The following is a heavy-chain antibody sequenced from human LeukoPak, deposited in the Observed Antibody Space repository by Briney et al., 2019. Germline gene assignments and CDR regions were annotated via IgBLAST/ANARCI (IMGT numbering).Heavy chain of an antibody. CDR1: GFTVSSNY. V-gene: IGHV3-66*01. CDR3: AREITYQHSSAYDY. J-gene: IGHJ4*02. CDR2: IYSGGGT. Sequence: PGGSLRLSCATSGFTVSSNYMTWVRQPPGKGLEWVSFIYSGGGTRYADSVKGRFTISRDNSKNTLYLQMNSLRAEDTALYFCAREITYQHSSAYDYWGQGTRVTVSS. D-gene: IGHD3-22*01.